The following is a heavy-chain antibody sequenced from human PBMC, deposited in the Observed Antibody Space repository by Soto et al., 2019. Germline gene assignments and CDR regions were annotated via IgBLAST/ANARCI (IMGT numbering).Heavy chain of an antibody. CDR1: GFTFSSYG. Sequence: GGSLRLSCAASGFTFSSYGMHWVRQAPGKGLEWVAVISYDGSNKYYADSVKGRFTISRDNSKNTLYLQMNSLRAEDTAVYYCARESEDLTSNFDYWGQGTLVTVSS. J-gene: IGHJ4*02. CDR2: ISYDGSNK. CDR3: ARESEDLTSNFDY. V-gene: IGHV3-30*03.